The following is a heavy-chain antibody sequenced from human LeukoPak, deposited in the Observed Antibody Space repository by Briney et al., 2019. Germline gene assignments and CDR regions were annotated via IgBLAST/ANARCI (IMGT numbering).Heavy chain of an antibody. CDR1: GGSFSGYY. J-gene: IGHJ4*02. CDR2: IDQSGST. V-gene: IGHV4-34*01. Sequence: SETLSLTRGVYGGSFSGYYWSWVRQSPGKGLEWIGEIDQSGSTNYNPSLKSRVTITIDTSKNQFSLKLNSVTAADTAVYYCAINDGSGSYYKSDYWGQGTLVTVSS. CDR3: AINDGSGSYYKSDY. D-gene: IGHD3-10*01.